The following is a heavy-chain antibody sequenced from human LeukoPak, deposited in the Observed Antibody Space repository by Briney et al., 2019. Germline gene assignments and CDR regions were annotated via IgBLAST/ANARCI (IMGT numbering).Heavy chain of an antibody. V-gene: IGHV3-23*01. CDR2: IRSVCGKT. CDR3: AKDRIDIGITAARPEFDY. CDR1: GFSLSSDA. J-gene: IGHJ4*02. D-gene: IGHD6-13*01. Sequence: GGSLRLSCAASGFSLSSDAMSWVRHAAGQGREWVSTIRSVCGKTYYADFVRSRFTIARDNSKNTLFLQMTSLRAEDTAIYYCAKDRIDIGITAARPEFDYWGQGTLISVSS.